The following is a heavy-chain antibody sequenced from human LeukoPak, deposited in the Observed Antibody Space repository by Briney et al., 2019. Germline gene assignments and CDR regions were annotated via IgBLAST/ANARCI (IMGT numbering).Heavy chain of an antibody. V-gene: IGHV3-23*01. CDR2: IRDNGVGT. J-gene: IGHJ4*02. CDR1: GFTFNNFA. CDR3: ARGGRTTDY. Sequence: GGSLRLSCAASGFTFNNFAMSWVRQTPGKGLEWVSSIRDNGVGTYYPDSVKGRFTISRDNSKYTLSLQMNSLRADDTAIYYCARGGRTTDYWGQGTLVTVSS.